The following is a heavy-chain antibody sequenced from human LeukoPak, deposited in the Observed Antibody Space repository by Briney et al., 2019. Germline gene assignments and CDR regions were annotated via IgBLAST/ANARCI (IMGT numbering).Heavy chain of an antibody. CDR2: ISGVGDIT. CDR1: GFMFRSSS. Sequence: PGGSLRLSCAASGFMFRSSSMSWVRQAPGKGLEWVSSISGVGDITHYAESVQGRFTISRDNSGNTLYVQMNSLRVDDTAVYYCEKVKSSLTVVGAWGQGTLVTVSS. CDR3: EKVKSSLTVVGA. D-gene: IGHD3-22*01. V-gene: IGHV3-23*01. J-gene: IGHJ5*02.